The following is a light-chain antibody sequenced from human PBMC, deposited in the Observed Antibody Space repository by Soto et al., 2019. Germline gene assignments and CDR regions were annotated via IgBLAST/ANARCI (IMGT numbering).Light chain of an antibody. J-gene: IGKJ1*01. CDR3: HQYSKWPQT. Sequence: EIVITQSPATLSVSPGETATLSCRASHSAGTKLAWYQQRPGQAPRLLISDASTRATSISARFSGSGSVTQFTLTISSLQSEDIALYYCHQYSKWPQTFGQGTKVDIK. V-gene: IGKV3-15*01. CDR1: HSAGTK. CDR2: DAS.